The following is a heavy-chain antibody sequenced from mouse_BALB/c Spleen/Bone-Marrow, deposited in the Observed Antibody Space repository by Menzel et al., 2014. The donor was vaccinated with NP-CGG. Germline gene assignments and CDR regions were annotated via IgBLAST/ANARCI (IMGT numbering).Heavy chain of an antibody. J-gene: IGHJ2*01. V-gene: IGHV1-7*01. Sequence: QVQLKESGAELAKPGASVKMSCKASDYTFTSYWMHWVKQRPGQRLEWIGYINPTTGYTEYNQKFKDKATLTADKSSSTAYMQLSRLTSEDSAVYYCARGPYYYGFDYWGEGTTLTVSS. CDR2: INPTTGYT. CDR1: DYTFTSYW. CDR3: ARGPYYYGFDY. D-gene: IGHD1-1*01.